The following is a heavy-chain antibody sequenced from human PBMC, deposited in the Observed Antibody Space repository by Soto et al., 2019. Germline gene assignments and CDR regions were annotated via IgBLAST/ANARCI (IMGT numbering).Heavy chain of an antibody. CDR3: ARDMEIAAAGP. Sequence: PGGSLRLSCAASGFTFSSYGMHWVRQAPGKGLEWVAVISYDGSNKYYADSVKGRFTISRDNSKNTLYLQMNSLRAEDTAVYYCARDMEIAAAGPWGQGTLVTVSS. V-gene: IGHV3-30*03. J-gene: IGHJ5*02. D-gene: IGHD6-13*01. CDR2: ISYDGSNK. CDR1: GFTFSSYG.